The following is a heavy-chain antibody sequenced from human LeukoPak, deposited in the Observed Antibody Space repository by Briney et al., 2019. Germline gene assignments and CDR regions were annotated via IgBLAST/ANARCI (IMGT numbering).Heavy chain of an antibody. CDR1: GYTFTSYD. CDR3: ARVGFRRKNWFDP. J-gene: IGHJ5*02. Sequence: ASVKASCKASGYTFTSYDIHWVRQATGQGLEWMGWMNPNSGNTGYAQKFQGRVTMTRNTSISTAYMELSSLRSEDTAVYYCARVGFRRKNWFDPWGQGTLVTVSS. CDR2: MNPNSGNT. V-gene: IGHV1-8*01. D-gene: IGHD1-26*01.